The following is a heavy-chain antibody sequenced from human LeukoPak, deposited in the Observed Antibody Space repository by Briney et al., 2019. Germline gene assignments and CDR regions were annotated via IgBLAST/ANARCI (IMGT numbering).Heavy chain of an antibody. J-gene: IGHJ5*02. CDR2: ISAYNGNT. D-gene: IGHD6-19*01. CDR3: ARVFSRLGSSGWFDP. Sequence: ASVKVSCKASGYTFTSYGISWVRQAPGQGLEWMGWISAYNGNTNYAQKLQGRVTMTTDTSTSTAYMELRSLRSDDTAVYYCARVFSRLGSSGWFDPWGQGTLVTFSS. CDR1: GYTFTSYG. V-gene: IGHV1-18*01.